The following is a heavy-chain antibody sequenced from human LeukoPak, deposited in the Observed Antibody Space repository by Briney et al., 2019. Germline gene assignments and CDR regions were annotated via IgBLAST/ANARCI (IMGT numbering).Heavy chain of an antibody. CDR2: MYYSGST. J-gene: IGHJ5*02. D-gene: IGHD3-22*01. V-gene: IGHV4-30-4*01. Sequence: SQTLSLTCTVSGGSISSGDYYWSWIRQPPGKGLEWIAYMYYSGSTYYSPSLKSRVTMSADTSKNQLSLKLSSVTAADTAVYYCARPYYYDSRIDPWGQEILVTVSS. CDR1: GGSISSGDYY. CDR3: ARPYYYDSRIDP.